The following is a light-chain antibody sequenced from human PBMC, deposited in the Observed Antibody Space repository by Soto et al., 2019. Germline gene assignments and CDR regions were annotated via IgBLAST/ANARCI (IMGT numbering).Light chain of an antibody. CDR2: AAS. V-gene: IGKV1-39*01. J-gene: IGKJ5*01. Sequence: IHMTHSPSSLSASVLDRVTITFLSIQIISSYLNLYQQKPGKAPKLLIYAASSLQSGVTSRFSGSGSGTDFTLTISSLLPEDFASYFCQQSYSTPITFGQGTRLEIK. CDR3: QQSYSTPIT. CDR1: QIISSY.